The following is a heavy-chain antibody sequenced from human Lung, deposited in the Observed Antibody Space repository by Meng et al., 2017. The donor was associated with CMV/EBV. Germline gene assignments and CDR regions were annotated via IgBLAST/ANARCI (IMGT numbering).Heavy chain of an antibody. J-gene: IGHJ4*02. Sequence: QGQLQGSGPVLVKPSGTLSLTCGVSGVSISSNIRWTWVRHPPGKGLEWIGDIDDSGSTNYNPSLNSRISISLDKSKNHFSLKVNSVTAADTAVYYCARGKQDAWELLAYWGQGALVTVSS. CDR1: GVSISSNIR. D-gene: IGHD1-26*01. V-gene: IGHV4-4*02. CDR3: ARGKQDAWELLAY. CDR2: IDDSGST.